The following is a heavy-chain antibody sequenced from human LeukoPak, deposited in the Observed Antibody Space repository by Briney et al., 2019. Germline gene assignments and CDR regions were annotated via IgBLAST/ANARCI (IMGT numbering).Heavy chain of an antibody. D-gene: IGHD1-7*01. CDR1: GFSFSSYG. CDR3: AKDRGRTGSTGGFDA. CDR2: IRYDGSNE. Sequence: GRSLRLSCAPSGFSFSSYGMHWVRQAPGKGLEWVAFIRYDGSNEQYADSVKGRFTISRDNSKNTLYLQMNSLRADDTAVYHCAKDRGRTGSTGGFDAWGQGTLVTVSS. J-gene: IGHJ4*02. V-gene: IGHV3-30*02.